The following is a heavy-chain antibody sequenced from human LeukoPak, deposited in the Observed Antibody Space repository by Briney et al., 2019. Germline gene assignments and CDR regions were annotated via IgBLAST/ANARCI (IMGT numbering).Heavy chain of an antibody. Sequence: PGGSLRLSCAASGFTFSSYSMNWVRQAPGKGLEWVSSISSSSSYIYYADSVKGRFTISRDNAKNSLYLQMNSLRAEDTAVYYCARYLSDLNWFDPWGQGTLVTVSS. V-gene: IGHV3-21*01. CDR3: ARYLSDLNWFDP. D-gene: IGHD6-25*01. CDR2: ISSSSSYI. J-gene: IGHJ5*02. CDR1: GFTFSSYS.